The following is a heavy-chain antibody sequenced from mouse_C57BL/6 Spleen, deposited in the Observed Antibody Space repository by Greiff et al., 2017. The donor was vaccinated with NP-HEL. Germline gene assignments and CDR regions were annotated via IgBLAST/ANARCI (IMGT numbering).Heavy chain of an antibody. J-gene: IGHJ2*01. CDR2: IDPSDSET. CDR3: ARYYGSSYNYFDY. Sequence: VQLQQPGAELVRPGSSVKLSCKASGYTFTSYWMHWVKQRPIQGLEWIGNIDPSDSETHYNQKFKDKATLTADKSSSTAYMQLSSLTSEDSAVYYCARYYGSSYNYFDYWGQGTTLTVSS. CDR1: GYTFTSYW. D-gene: IGHD1-1*01. V-gene: IGHV1-52*01.